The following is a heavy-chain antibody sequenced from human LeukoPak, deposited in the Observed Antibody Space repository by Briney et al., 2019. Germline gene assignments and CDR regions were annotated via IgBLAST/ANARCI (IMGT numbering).Heavy chain of an antibody. Sequence: GGSLRLSCAASGFTFSSYDMHWVRQGTGKGLEWVSAIDTTGDTYYPGSVKGRFTISRENAKSSLYLQMNSLRAGDTAVYYRARVLTARSGGYDAFDIWGQGTMVTVSS. CDR2: IDTTGDT. D-gene: IGHD6-25*01. CDR1: GFTFSSYD. CDR3: ARVLTARSGGYDAFDI. V-gene: IGHV3-13*01. J-gene: IGHJ3*02.